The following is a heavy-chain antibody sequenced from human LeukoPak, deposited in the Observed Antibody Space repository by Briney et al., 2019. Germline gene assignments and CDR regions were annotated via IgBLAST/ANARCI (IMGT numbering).Heavy chain of an antibody. Sequence: PSETLSLTCTVSGAPVSSASHYSGWVRHPPGNGLEWIGSALYSGSTYYNPSLKSRVSISVGKSKNQFSLKLSSVTAADTAIYYCASERGYCGSDSCYHFDYWGQGTLVTVSS. D-gene: IGHD2-15*01. J-gene: IGHJ4*02. CDR1: GAPVSSASHY. V-gene: IGHV4-61*01. CDR2: ALYSGST. CDR3: ASERGYCGSDSCYHFDY.